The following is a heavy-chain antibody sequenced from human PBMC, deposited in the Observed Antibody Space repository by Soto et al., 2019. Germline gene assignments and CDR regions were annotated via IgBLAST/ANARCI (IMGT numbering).Heavy chain of an antibody. CDR3: ARETGGIFGVVIIRGYFYDY. CDR2: INSDGSSI. Sequence: GESLKISCAASGFTFSSSWMHWVRQAPGKGLVWVSRINSDGSSISYADSVKGRFTISRDNAKNTLYLQMNSLRAEDTAVYYCARETGGIFGVVIIRGYFYDYWGQGALVTVSS. CDR1: GFTFSSSW. J-gene: IGHJ4*02. D-gene: IGHD3-3*01. V-gene: IGHV3-74*01.